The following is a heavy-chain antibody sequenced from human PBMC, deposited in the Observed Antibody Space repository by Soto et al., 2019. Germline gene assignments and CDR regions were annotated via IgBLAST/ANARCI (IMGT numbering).Heavy chain of an antibody. CDR1: GGSISSSSYY. J-gene: IGHJ6*03. CDR3: ARLGSDYGDYSGYYYYMDV. D-gene: IGHD4-17*01. Sequence: QLQLQESGPGLVKPSETLSLTCTVSGGSISSSSYYWGWIRQPPGKGLEWIGSIYYSGSTYYNPSLKSRVTISVDTSKNQFSLKLSSVTAADTAVYYCARLGSDYGDYSGYYYYMDVWGKGTTVTVSS. CDR2: IYYSGST. V-gene: IGHV4-39*01.